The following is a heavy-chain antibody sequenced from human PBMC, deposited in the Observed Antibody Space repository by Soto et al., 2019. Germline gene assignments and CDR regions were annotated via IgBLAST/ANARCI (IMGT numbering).Heavy chain of an antibody. V-gene: IGHV1-18*01. CDR1: GYTFTNHG. CDR3: ARDPTNSGVYYQFLDY. J-gene: IGHJ4*02. Sequence: ASVKVSCKASGYTFTNHGISWVRQAPGQGLEWMGWISAYNGDTKYAQNLQGRVTMTTDTSTNTAYMELRSLRSDDTAVYYCARDPTNSGVYYQFLDYWGRGPLVTSPQ. CDR2: ISAYNGDT. D-gene: IGHD3-22*01.